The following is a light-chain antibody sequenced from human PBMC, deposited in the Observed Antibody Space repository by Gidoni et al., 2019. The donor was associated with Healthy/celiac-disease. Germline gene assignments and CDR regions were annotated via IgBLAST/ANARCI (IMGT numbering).Light chain of an antibody. Sequence: DLQLTQSPSSLSASVGDRVTITCRASQSISSYLYWYQQKPGKAPKLLIYDASSLQSGVQSRFSGSGSGTDVTLTSSSLQPEDFATYYCQQSYSTPWTFGQGTKVEIK. CDR3: QQSYSTPWT. CDR1: QSISSY. J-gene: IGKJ1*01. V-gene: IGKV1-39*01. CDR2: DAS.